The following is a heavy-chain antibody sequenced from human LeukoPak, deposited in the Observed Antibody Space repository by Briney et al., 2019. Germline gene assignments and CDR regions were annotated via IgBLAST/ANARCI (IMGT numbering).Heavy chain of an antibody. J-gene: IGHJ4*02. CDR2: ISSSSSYI. V-gene: IGHV3-21*01. Sequence: GGSLRLSCAASGFTFSSYSMNWVRQAPGKGLEWVSSISSSSSYIYYADSVKGRFTISRDNAKNSLCLQMNSLRAEDTAVYYCARGKDDYVWGSYRPFDYWGQGTLVTVSS. CDR1: GFTFSSYS. CDR3: ARGKDDYVWGSYRPFDY. D-gene: IGHD3-16*02.